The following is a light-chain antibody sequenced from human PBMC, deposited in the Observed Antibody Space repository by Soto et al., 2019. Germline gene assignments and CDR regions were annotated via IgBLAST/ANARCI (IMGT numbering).Light chain of an antibody. CDR3: ESWDSSLSAVL. V-gene: IGLV1-51*01. Sequence: QSVLTQPPSVSAAPGQKVTISCSGNSSNIGNNFVSWYLQPPGTAPKVLIYDDHKRPLGIPDRFSGFKSGTSATLGITGLQTGDEADYYCESWDSSLSAVLFGGGTKLTVL. CDR1: SSNIGNNF. J-gene: IGLJ3*02. CDR2: DDH.